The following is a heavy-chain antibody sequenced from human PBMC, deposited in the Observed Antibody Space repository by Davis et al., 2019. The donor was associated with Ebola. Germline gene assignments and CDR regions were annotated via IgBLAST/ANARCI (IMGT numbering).Heavy chain of an antibody. CDR1: GGTFSSYT. Sequence: SVKVSCKASGGTFSSYTINWVRQTPGQGLEWMGGIIPIFGAPTYAQKFQGRVTITADESTSTAYMELSSLRSEDTAVYYCAKETNYYDSTGFPVDVFDIWGQGTVVTVSS. D-gene: IGHD3-22*01. J-gene: IGHJ3*02. V-gene: IGHV1-69*13. CDR2: IIPIFGAP. CDR3: AKETNYYDSTGFPVDVFDI.